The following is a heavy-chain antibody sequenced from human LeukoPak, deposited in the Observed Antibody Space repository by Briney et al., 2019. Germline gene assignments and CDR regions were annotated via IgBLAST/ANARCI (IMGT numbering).Heavy chain of an antibody. CDR2: IYYSGST. D-gene: IGHD2-2*01. CDR3: AREEAGIVVVPAARGHAFDI. J-gene: IGHJ3*02. Sequence: PSETLSLTCTVSGGSISSGDYYWSWIRQPPGKGLEWIGYIYYSGSTYYNPSLKSRVTISVDTSKNQFSLKLSSVTAADTAVYYCAREEAGIVVVPAARGHAFDIWGQGTMATVSS. CDR1: GGSISSGDYY. V-gene: IGHV4-30-4*08.